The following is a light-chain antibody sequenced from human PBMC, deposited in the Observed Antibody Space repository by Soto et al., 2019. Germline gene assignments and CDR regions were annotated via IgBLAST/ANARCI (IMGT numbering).Light chain of an antibody. J-gene: IGKJ1*01. CDR1: QSVSSN. CDR2: GAS. Sequence: EILMTQSPATLSVSPGERATLSCRASQSVSSNLAWYQQKPGRAPRLLIYGASTRATGMPARFSGSGSGTEFTLTISSPQSEDFEVYYCQQYNDWPPTFGQGTKVDI. V-gene: IGKV3-15*01. CDR3: QQYNDWPPT.